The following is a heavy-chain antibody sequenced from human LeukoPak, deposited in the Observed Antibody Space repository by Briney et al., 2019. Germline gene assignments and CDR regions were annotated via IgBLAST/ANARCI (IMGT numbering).Heavy chain of an antibody. V-gene: IGHV3-7*01. J-gene: IGHJ3*02. CDR2: IKQAGSEK. Sequence: GGSLRLSCEASEFTFSRYWMSWVRQAPGKGLEWVANIKQAGSEKYYVDSVKGRFTISRDDVKNSLYLQMNSLRAEDTAVYYCARRTILTGYYDVFDIWGQGTMVTVSS. CDR1: EFTFSRYW. CDR3: ARRTILTGYYDVFDI. D-gene: IGHD3-9*01.